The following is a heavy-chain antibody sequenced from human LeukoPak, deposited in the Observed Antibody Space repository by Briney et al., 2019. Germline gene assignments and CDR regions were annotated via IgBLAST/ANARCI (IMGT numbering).Heavy chain of an antibody. CDR1: GFTFSSYS. CDR2: ISGSGDNT. Sequence: GGSLRLSCAASGFTFSSYSMNWVRQAPGKGLEWVSSISGSGDNTYYAESVKGRFTISRDNSKNTLFLQMNSLRAEDTAVFYCAKRSGYTTGWFFDFWGQGTLVTVSS. J-gene: IGHJ4*02. D-gene: IGHD6-19*01. V-gene: IGHV3-23*01. CDR3: AKRSGYTTGWFFDF.